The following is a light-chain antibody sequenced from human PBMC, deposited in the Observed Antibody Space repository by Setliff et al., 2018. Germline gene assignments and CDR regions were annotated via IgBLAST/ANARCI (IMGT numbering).Light chain of an antibody. V-gene: IGLV1-40*01. CDR2: ANN. J-gene: IGLJ2*01. CDR3: QSYDSGLSGAL. CDR1: RSNIGAPYN. Sequence: QSVLTQPPSLSGAPGQRVTIPCSGSRSNIGAPYNVNWYQHLPGTAPKLLIYANNKRPSGVPERFSGSTSGTSASLAITGLQSNDEAYYYCQSYDSGLSGALFGGGTKVTVL.